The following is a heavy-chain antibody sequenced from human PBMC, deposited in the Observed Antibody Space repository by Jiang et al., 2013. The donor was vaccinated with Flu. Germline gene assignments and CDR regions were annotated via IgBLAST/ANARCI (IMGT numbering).Heavy chain of an antibody. Sequence: GPGLVKPSETLSLTCTVSGGSISSSSYYWGWIRQPPGKGLEWIGSIYYSGSTYYNPSLKSRVTISVDTSKNQFSLKLSSVTAADTAVYYCARRDIYYDSSGHEEFDPWGQGTLVTVSS. V-gene: IGHV4-39*01. J-gene: IGHJ5*02. CDR1: GGSISSSSYY. CDR2: IYYSGST. CDR3: ARRDIYYDSSGHEEFDP. D-gene: IGHD3-22*01.